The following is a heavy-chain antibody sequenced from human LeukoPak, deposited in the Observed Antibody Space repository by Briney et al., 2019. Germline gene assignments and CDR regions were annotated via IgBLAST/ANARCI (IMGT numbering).Heavy chain of an antibody. J-gene: IGHJ4*02. Sequence: ASVKVSCKASGYTFTDYFLHWVRQAPGQGLEWVGWIHPNSGATHYAQKFQGRLTMTSDTSISTAYMEVSRLRSDDTDVYYCARDEAVAGMGYWGQGTLVTVSS. CDR1: GYTFTDYF. D-gene: IGHD6-19*01. CDR3: ARDEAVAGMGY. CDR2: IHPNSGAT. V-gene: IGHV1-2*02.